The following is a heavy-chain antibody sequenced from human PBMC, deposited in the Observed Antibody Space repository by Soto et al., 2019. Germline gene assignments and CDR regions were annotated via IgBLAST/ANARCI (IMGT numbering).Heavy chain of an antibody. CDR1: GFTFSSYA. V-gene: IGHV3-23*01. CDR3: AKDKSSSCCPNWFDP. J-gene: IGHJ5*02. CDR2: ISGSGGST. D-gene: IGHD6-13*01. Sequence: GSLRLSCAASGFTFSSYAMSWVRQAPGKGLEWVSAISGSGGSTYYADSVKGRFTISRDNSKNTLYLQMNSLRAEDTAVYYCAKDKSSSCCPNWFDPWGQGTLVTVSS.